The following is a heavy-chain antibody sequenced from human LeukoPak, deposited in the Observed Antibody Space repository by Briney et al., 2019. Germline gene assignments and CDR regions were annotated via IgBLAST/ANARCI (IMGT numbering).Heavy chain of an antibody. CDR1: GFTFSSYG. Sequence: PGGSLRLSCAASGFTFSSYGMHWVRQAPGKGLEWVAVISYDGSNKYYADSVKGRFTISRDNSKNTLYLQMNSLRAEDTAVYYCAKSSDYYGSVSFYFDYWGQGTLVTVSS. CDR3: AKSSDYYGSVSFYFDY. V-gene: IGHV3-30*18. J-gene: IGHJ4*02. D-gene: IGHD3-10*01. CDR2: ISYDGSNK.